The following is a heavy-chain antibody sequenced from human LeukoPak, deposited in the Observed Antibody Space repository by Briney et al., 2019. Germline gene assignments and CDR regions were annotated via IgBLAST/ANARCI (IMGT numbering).Heavy chain of an antibody. CDR2: ISGSGRST. V-gene: IGHV3-23*01. Sequence: GGSLRLSCAASGFTFSSYAMNWVRQAPGKGLEWDSGISGSGRSTYYADSVKGRFTISRDNSKNTPYLQMNSLRAEDTAVYYRAKEILYGGNYYFDYWGQGTLVTVSS. D-gene: IGHD1-26*01. CDR1: GFTFSSYA. J-gene: IGHJ4*02. CDR3: AKEILYGGNYYFDY.